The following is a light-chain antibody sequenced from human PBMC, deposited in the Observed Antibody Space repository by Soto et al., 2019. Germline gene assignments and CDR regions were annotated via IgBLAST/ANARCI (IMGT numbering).Light chain of an antibody. CDR1: SHDVGSYDL. CDR3: CSYARGRIWV. CDR2: EAN. Sequence: QSALTQPASVSGSPGQSINISCTGTSHDVGSYDLVSWYQLHPGKAPKLVIYEANKRPSGISNRFSVSKSGNTASLTISGLQAEDEAHYYCCSYARGRIWVFGGGTKVTVL. J-gene: IGLJ3*02. V-gene: IGLV2-23*01.